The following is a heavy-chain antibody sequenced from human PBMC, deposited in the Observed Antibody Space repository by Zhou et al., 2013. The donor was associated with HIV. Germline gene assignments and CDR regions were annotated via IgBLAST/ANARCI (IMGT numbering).Heavy chain of an antibody. CDR3: ARDLLPTTSWTDSYYYGMDV. J-gene: IGHJ6*02. Sequence: QVQLVQSGAEMKKPGASVNISCKASGYAFSTYYIHWVRQAPGQGLEWMGLINPGIGSTYYAEKFQGRVTMTRDTSTNTVNMQLGTLTSEDTAVYYCARDLLPTTSWTDSYYYGMDVWGQGTTVIVSS. CDR1: GYAFSTYY. CDR2: INPGIGST. D-gene: IGHD2-2*01. V-gene: IGHV1-46*01.